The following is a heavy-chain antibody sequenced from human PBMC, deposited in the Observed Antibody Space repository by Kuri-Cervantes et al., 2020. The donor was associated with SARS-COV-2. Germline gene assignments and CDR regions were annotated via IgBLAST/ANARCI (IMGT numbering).Heavy chain of an antibody. Sequence: ESLKISCAVYGGSFSGYYWSWIRQPPGKGLEWIGEINHSGSTNYNPSLKSRVTISADKSKNQFSLKLSSVTAADTAVYYCARLYDFWSGYSHFDYWGQGTLVTVSS. J-gene: IGHJ4*02. CDR2: INHSGST. V-gene: IGHV4-34*01. CDR1: GGSFSGYY. CDR3: ARLYDFWSGYSHFDY. D-gene: IGHD3-3*01.